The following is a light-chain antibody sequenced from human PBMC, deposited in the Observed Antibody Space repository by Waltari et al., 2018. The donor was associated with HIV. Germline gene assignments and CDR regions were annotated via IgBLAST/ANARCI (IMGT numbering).Light chain of an antibody. Sequence: QSTLTQPASVSGSPGQSINISCTGSTSDFGLYNFISWYQQHPGGVPKVIIYEVFSRPSVISSRFSGYRSANTAALTISWLQPEDEADYYCASFTSNYTLIFGGGTNVTVL. J-gene: IGLJ2*01. CDR2: EVF. CDR1: TSDFGLYNF. CDR3: ASFTSNYTLI. V-gene: IGLV2-14*01.